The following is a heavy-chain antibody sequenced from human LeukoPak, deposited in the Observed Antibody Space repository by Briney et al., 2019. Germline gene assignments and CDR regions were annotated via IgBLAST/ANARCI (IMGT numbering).Heavy chain of an antibody. J-gene: IGHJ4*02. Sequence: SETLSLTCAVYIESFSGYHWNWIRQTPGKGLEWIGEISDSGTTNINPSLRRRVSLSIDTSKNQFSLDMRSMTAADTAVYYCARQNGVGLFSLPGGQGILVTVSS. V-gene: IGHV4-34*01. CDR3: ARQNGVGLFSLP. D-gene: IGHD2-8*01. CDR1: IESFSGYH. CDR2: ISDSGTT.